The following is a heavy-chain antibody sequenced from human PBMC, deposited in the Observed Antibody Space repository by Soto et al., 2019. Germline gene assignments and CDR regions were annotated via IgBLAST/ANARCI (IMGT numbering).Heavy chain of an antibody. D-gene: IGHD3-3*01. V-gene: IGHV3-23*01. CDR2: ISDSGSST. Sequence: GGSLRLSCAASGFAFNSYAMSWVRQAPGKGLEWVSGISDSGSSTYYEDSVKGRFTISRDNSKSTLYLQMNSLRVEDTAIYYCAKETRIMIFGALIPQDDYYYGMDVWGRGTTVTVPS. J-gene: IGHJ6*02. CDR1: GFAFNSYA. CDR3: AKETRIMIFGALIPQDDYYYGMDV.